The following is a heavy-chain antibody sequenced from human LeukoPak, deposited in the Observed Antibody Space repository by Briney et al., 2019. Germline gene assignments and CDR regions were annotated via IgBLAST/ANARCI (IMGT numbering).Heavy chain of an antibody. Sequence: GGTLRLSCAASGFTFNNYGMSWVRQAPGKGLEWVSGISGSGGNTYYRDSVKGRFTISRDNFKNTLHLQMNSLRAEDTAVYYCAKEYDSSGYTHFDYWGQGTLVTVSS. J-gene: IGHJ4*02. D-gene: IGHD3-22*01. CDR3: AKEYDSSGYTHFDY. CDR1: GFTFNNYG. CDR2: ISGSGGNT. V-gene: IGHV3-23*01.